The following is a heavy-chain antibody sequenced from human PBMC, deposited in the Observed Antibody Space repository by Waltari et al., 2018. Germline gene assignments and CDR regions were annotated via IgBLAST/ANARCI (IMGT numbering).Heavy chain of an antibody. CDR1: GFTFGDYA. Sequence: EVQLVESGGGLLQPGRSLRLSCTPSGFTFGDYAMSWVRPAPGTGREWVGFIRSKAYGGTTEYAASVKGRFTISSDDSKSIAYLQINSLKTEDTAVYYCTRAGAYCSSTSCADAFDIWGQGTMVTVSS. V-gene: IGHV3-49*04. CDR2: IRSKAYGGTT. D-gene: IGHD2-2*01. CDR3: TRAGAYCSSTSCADAFDI. J-gene: IGHJ3*02.